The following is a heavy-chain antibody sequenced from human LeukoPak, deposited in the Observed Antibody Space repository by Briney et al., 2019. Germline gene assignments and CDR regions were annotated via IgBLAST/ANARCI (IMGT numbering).Heavy chain of an antibody. CDR2: ISYDGSNK. Sequence: GGSLRLSCAASGFTFSSYGMHWVRQAPGKGLEWVAVISYDGSNKYYADSVKGRFTISRDNSKNTLYLQMNSLRAEDTAVYYCAKSSVGATTPFDYWGQGTLVTVSS. D-gene: IGHD1-26*01. V-gene: IGHV3-30*18. CDR1: GFTFSSYG. CDR3: AKSSVGATTPFDY. J-gene: IGHJ4*02.